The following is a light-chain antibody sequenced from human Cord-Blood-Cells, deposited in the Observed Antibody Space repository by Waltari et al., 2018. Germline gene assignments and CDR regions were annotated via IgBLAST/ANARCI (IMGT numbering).Light chain of an antibody. CDR3: SSYTSSSTPYV. J-gene: IGLJ1*01. Sequence: QSALTQPASVSGSPGQSITISCTGTAGDFGGYNYLPRYQQHPGKAPKLMIYDVSNRPSGVSNRFSGSKSGNTASLTISGLQAEDEADYYCSSYTSSSTPYVFGTGTKVTVL. V-gene: IGLV2-14*03. CDR2: DVS. CDR1: AGDFGGYNY.